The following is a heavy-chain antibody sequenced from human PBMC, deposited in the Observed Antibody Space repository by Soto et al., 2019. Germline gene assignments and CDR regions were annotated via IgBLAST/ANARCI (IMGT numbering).Heavy chain of an antibody. Sequence: SVKVSCKASGGTFSIYTISWVRQAPGQGLEWMGGIIPIFGTANYAQRFQGRVTITADETTSTAYMELSSLRSEDTAVYYCAGGGDYILPSWGQGTLVTVSS. D-gene: IGHD4-17*01. V-gene: IGHV1-69*13. CDR1: GGTFSIYT. J-gene: IGHJ4*02. CDR2: IIPIFGTA. CDR3: AGGGDYILPS.